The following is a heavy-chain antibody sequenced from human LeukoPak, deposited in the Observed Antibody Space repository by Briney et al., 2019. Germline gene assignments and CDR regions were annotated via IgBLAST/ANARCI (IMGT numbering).Heavy chain of an antibody. Sequence: PGRSLRLSCAASGFTFSSYGMHWVRQAPGKGLEWVAVISYDGSNKYYADSVKGRFTISRDNSKNTLYLQMNSLRAEDTAVYYCANSGGYYYYGMDVWRQGTTVTVSS. CDR2: ISYDGSNK. CDR1: GFTFSSYG. CDR3: ANSGGYYYYGMDV. V-gene: IGHV3-30*18. J-gene: IGHJ6*02. D-gene: IGHD3-16*01.